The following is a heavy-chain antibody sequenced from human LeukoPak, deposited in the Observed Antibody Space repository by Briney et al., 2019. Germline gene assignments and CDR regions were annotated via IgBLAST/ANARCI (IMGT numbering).Heavy chain of an antibody. V-gene: IGHV4-31*03. CDR2: IYYSGST. J-gene: IGHJ3*02. D-gene: IGHD3-22*01. CDR3: ARSSYYYDSSYAFDI. Sequence: PSETLSLTCTVSGGSISSGGYYWSWIRQHPGKGLEWIGYIYYSGSTYYNPSLKSRVTISVDTSKNQFSLKLSSVTAADTAVYYCARSSYYYDSSYAFDIWGQGTMVTVSS. CDR1: GGSISSGGYY.